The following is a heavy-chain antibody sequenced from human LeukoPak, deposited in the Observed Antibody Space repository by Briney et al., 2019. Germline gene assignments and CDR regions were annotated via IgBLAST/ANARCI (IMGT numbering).Heavy chain of an antibody. D-gene: IGHD1-26*01. Sequence: PGGSLRLSCAASGFTFSSYSTNWVRQAPGKGLEWVSAISGSGGSTYYADSVKGRFTISRDNSKNTLYLQMNSLRAEDTAIYYCAKGGGAGVYSGSYYFDYWGQGTLVTVSS. CDR2: ISGSGGST. CDR1: GFTFSSYS. J-gene: IGHJ4*02. V-gene: IGHV3-23*01. CDR3: AKGGGAGVYSGSYYFDY.